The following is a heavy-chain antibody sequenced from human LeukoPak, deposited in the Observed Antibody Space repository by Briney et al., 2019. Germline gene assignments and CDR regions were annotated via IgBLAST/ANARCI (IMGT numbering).Heavy chain of an antibody. V-gene: IGHV3-23*01. Sequence: GGSLRLSCAASGFTFSSYAMSWVRQAPGKGLERVSAISGSGGSTYYADSVKGRFTISRDNSKNTLYLQMNSLRAEDTAVYYCAKDPGRAMVIFDYWGQGTLVTVSS. D-gene: IGHD5-18*01. CDR3: AKDPGRAMVIFDY. CDR1: GFTFSSYA. CDR2: ISGSGGST. J-gene: IGHJ4*02.